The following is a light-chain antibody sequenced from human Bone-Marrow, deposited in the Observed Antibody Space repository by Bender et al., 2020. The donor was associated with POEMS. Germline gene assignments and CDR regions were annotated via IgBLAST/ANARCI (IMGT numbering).Light chain of an antibody. V-gene: IGLV2-14*01. Sequence: QSALTQPASVSGSPGQSITISCTGTSSDVGGYNYVSWYQQHPGKAPKLMIYEVSHRPSGVSDRFSGSKSGSTASLTISGLQADDEADYYCSSYTSSTTLVFGGGTKLTVL. J-gene: IGLJ3*02. CDR2: EVS. CDR3: SSYTSSTTLV. CDR1: SSDVGGYNY.